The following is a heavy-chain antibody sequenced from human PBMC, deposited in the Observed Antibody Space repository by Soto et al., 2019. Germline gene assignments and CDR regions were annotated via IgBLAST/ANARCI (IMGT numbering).Heavy chain of an antibody. CDR1: GGSISSSNW. Sequence: SETLSLTCAVSGGSISSSNWWCWVRQPPGKGLEWIGEIYHSGSTNYNPSLKSRVTISVDKSKNQFSLKLSSVTAADTAVYYCARDRQRATDCTNGVCYLSWFDPWGQGTLVT. J-gene: IGHJ5*02. CDR2: IYHSGST. CDR3: ARDRQRATDCTNGVCYLSWFDP. V-gene: IGHV4-4*02. D-gene: IGHD2-8*01.